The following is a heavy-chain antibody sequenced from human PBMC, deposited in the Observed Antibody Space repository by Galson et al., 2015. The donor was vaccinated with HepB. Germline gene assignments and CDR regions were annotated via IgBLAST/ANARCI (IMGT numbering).Heavy chain of an antibody. CDR1: GFTFSSYA. CDR2: INSDGSST. Sequence: SLRLSCAASGFTFSSYAMHWVRQAPGKGLVWVSRINSDGSSTSYADSVKGRFTISRDNAKNTLYLQMNSLRAEDTAVYYCARGPSLHYYGSGSPFYWGQGTLVTVSS. CDR3: ARGPSLHYYGSGSPFY. J-gene: IGHJ4*02. D-gene: IGHD3-10*01. V-gene: IGHV3-74*01.